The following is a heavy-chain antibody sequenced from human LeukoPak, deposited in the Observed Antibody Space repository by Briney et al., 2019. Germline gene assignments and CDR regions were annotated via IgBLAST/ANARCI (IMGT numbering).Heavy chain of an antibody. D-gene: IGHD6-13*01. V-gene: IGHV3-7*01. CDR1: GFTFSSYW. CDR2: IKQDGSEK. J-gene: IGHJ4*02. CDR3: GRLAHNAWYAIDY. Sequence: GGSLRLSCAASGFTFSSYWMSWVRQAPGKGLEWVANIKQDGSEKYYVDSVKGRFTISRDNAKNSLYLQINSLRAEDTAVYYCGRLAHNAWYAIDYWGQGTLVTVSS.